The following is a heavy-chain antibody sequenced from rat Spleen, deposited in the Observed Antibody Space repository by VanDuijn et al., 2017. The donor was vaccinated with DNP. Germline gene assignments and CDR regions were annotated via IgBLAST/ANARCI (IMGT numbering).Heavy chain of an antibody. CDR2: ISTSGSRT. J-gene: IGHJ4*01. V-gene: IGHV5-25*01. Sequence: EVQLVESGGGLVQPGRSMKLSCAASGFTFSNYYMAWVRQAPTKGLEWVASISTSGSRTYYPDSVKGRFTISRDNAKSSLYLQMNSLKSEDTATYYWARPTDNSGYAMDAWGQGTSVTVSS. CDR1: GFTFSNYY. D-gene: IGHD4-3*01. CDR3: ARPTDNSGYAMDA.